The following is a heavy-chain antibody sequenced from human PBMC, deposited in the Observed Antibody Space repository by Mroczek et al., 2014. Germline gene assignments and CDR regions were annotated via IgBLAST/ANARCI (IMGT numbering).Heavy chain of an antibody. CDR2: INPYTGYT. CDR1: GYTFASYD. Sequence: QVQLVQSGAEVKEPGASVQVSCKTSGYTFASYDISWVRQAPGQGLEWMGWINPYTGYTNSAEKLQDRVTITTDTSTGTAYMKLRSLRPDDTALYFCARDLWEYNSDWSGSLGYWGQGTLVTVS. CDR3: ARDLWEYNSDWSGSLGY. J-gene: IGHJ4*02. V-gene: IGHV1-18*01. D-gene: IGHD6-19*01.